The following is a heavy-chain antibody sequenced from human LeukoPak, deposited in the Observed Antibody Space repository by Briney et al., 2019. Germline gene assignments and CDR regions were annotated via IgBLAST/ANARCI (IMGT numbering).Heavy chain of an antibody. CDR3: ARDPSSGWYGDGDY. V-gene: IGHV3-48*04. CDR2: ISSSGSTI. CDR1: GFTFSSYA. Sequence: GGSLRLSCAASGFTFSSYAMSWVRQAPGKGLEWVSYISSSGSTIYYADSVKGRFTISRDNAKNSLYLQMNSLRAEDTAVYYCARDPSSGWYGDGDYWGQGTLVTVSS. J-gene: IGHJ4*02. D-gene: IGHD6-19*01.